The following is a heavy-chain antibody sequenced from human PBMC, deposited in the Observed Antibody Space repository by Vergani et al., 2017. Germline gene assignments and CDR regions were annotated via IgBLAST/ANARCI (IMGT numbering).Heavy chain of an antibody. CDR2: LSGSVGST. CDR3: AKDPGDAKYYYYYMDV. Sequence: EVQLLESGGGLVQPGGSLRLSCAASGFTFSSYAMSWVRQAPGKGLEWVSALSGSVGSTYYADSGKGRFTISRDNSKNTLYLQMISLRAEDTAVYYCAKDPGDAKYYYYYMDVWGKGTTVTVSS. J-gene: IGHJ6*03. D-gene: IGHD3-16*01. V-gene: IGHV3-23*01. CDR1: GFTFSSYA.